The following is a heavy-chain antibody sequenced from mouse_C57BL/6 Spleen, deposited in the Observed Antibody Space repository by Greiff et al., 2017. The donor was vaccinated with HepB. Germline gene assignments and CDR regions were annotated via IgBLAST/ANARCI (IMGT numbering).Heavy chain of an antibody. V-gene: IGHV14-4*01. J-gene: IGHJ3*01. D-gene: IGHD2-1*01. Sequence: VQLQQSGAELVRPGASVKLSCTASGFNIKDDYMHWVKQRPEQGLEWIGWIDPENGDTEYASKFQGKATITADTSSNTAYLQLSSLTSEDTAVYYCTTANYYGNPWFAYWGQGTLVTVSA. CDR3: TTANYYGNPWFAY. CDR2: IDPENGDT. CDR1: GFNIKDDY.